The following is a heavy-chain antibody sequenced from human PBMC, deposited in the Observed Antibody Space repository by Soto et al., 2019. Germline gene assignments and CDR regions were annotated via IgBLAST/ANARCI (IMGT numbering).Heavy chain of an antibody. J-gene: IGHJ5*02. V-gene: IGHV1-18*04. CDR3: ARASGLWFGDATENWFDP. Sequence: ASVKVSCKASGYTFTSYGISWVRQAPGQGLEWMGWISAYNGNTNYAQKLQGRVTMTTDTSTSTAYMELRSLRSDDTAVYYCARASGLWFGDATENWFDPWGQGTLVTVS. D-gene: IGHD3-10*01. CDR1: GYTFTSYG. CDR2: ISAYNGNT.